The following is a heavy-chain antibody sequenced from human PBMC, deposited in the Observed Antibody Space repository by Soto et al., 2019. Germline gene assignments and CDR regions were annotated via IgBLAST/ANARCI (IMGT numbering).Heavy chain of an antibody. CDR2: MYYSGSA. J-gene: IGHJ4*02. D-gene: IGHD5-18*01. CDR1: GGSISGGGYY. Sequence: SETLSLTCTVSGGSISGGGYYWSWIRQHPGKGLEWIGYMYYSGSAYYNPSLQSRLTISVDTSKNQFSLKLSSVTAADTAVYYCARAYSSYGRIDYWGQGALVTVSS. V-gene: IGHV4-31*03. CDR3: ARAYSSYGRIDY.